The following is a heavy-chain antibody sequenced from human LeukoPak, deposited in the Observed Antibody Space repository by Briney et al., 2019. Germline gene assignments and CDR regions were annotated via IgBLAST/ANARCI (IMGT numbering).Heavy chain of an antibody. CDR1: GGSMSSYY. V-gene: IGHV4-59*01. Sequence: SETLSLTCTVSGGSMSSYYLSWIRRPRGKGLEWIGYIYYSGSTNYNPSLKSRVTISVDTSKNQFSLKLSSVTAADTAVYYCARDRCSGGRCHSDYWGQGTLVTVSS. CDR2: IYYSGST. CDR3: ARDRCSGGRCHSDY. J-gene: IGHJ4*02. D-gene: IGHD2-15*01.